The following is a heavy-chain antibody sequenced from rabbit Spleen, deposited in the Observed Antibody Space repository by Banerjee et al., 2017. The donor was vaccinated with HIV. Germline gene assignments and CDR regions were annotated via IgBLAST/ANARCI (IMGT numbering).Heavy chain of an antibody. CDR3: ARLSSGAFNL. D-gene: IGHD1-1*01. J-gene: IGHJ4*01. CDR1: GFSFSDIYW. V-gene: IGHV1S47*01. CDR2: IYTAGGST. Sequence: QEQLVESGGGLVQPEGSLTLTCTASGFSFSDIYWISWVRQAPGKGLEWIAYIYTAGGSTYYASGAKGRFTITRSTSLNTVTLQLNSLTAADTATYFCARLSSGAFNLWGPGTLVTVS.